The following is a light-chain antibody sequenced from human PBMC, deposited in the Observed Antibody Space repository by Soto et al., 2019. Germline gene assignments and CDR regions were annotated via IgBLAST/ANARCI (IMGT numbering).Light chain of an antibody. J-gene: IGKJ1*01. V-gene: IGKV1-39*01. CDR2: AAS. Sequence: DIQMTQSPSSLSASVGDRVTITCRASENIASYLNWYQQKPGKAPTLLVYAASSLESGAPPRFSGTASGTDFTLTITSLQPDDLATYFCQQSYSTPWTFGQGTKVEL. CDR1: ENIASY. CDR3: QQSYSTPWT.